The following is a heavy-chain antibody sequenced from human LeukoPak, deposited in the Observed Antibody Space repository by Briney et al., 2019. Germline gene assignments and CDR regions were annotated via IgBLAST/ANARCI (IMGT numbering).Heavy chain of an antibody. CDR1: GGSISGYY. J-gene: IGHJ6*02. CDR2: ISYSGSS. CDR3: TRGMTNNYYFAMDV. D-gene: IGHD2-8*01. V-gene: IGHV4-59*01. Sequence: SETLSLTCTVSGGSISGYYWSWIRQPPGKGLEWIGNISYSGSSNYNPSLKSRVTISVDTSKNQFSLKVSSVTAADTAIYYCTRGMTNNYYFAMDVWGQGTMVTVSS.